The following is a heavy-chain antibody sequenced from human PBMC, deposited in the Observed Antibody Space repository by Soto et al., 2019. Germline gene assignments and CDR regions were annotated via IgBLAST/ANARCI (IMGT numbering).Heavy chain of an antibody. CDR1: GGSISTGGYY. D-gene: IGHD4-17*01. CDR3: ARGLSVTLFDN. J-gene: IGHJ4*02. V-gene: IGHV4-31*03. Sequence: QVQLQESGPGLVKPSQTLSLTCTVSGGSISTGGYYWTWIRQHPGKGLEWLGYICYSGSTYYNPSLQSRVTISVDTSKNQFSLKLSSVTAADPAVYYCARGLSVTLFDNWGQGTLVTVSS. CDR2: ICYSGST.